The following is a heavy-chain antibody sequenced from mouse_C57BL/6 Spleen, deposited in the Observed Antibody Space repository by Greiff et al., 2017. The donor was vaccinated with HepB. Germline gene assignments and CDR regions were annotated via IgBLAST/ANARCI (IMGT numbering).Heavy chain of an antibody. CDR2: ISYDGSN. V-gene: IGHV3-6*01. J-gene: IGHJ1*03. D-gene: IGHD1-1*01. Sequence: EVKLEESGPGLVKPSQSLSLTCSVTGYSITSGYYWNWIRQFPGNKLEWMGYISYDGSNNYNPSLKNRISITRDTSKNQFFLKLNSVTTEDTATYYCASGPDYYGSSYWYFDVWGTGTTVTVSS. CDR1: GYSITSGYY. CDR3: ASGPDYYGSSYWYFDV.